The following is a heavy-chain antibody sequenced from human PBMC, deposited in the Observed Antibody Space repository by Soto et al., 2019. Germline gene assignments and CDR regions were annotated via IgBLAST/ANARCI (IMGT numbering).Heavy chain of an antibody. CDR2: IYHSVST. Sequence: SETLSLTCAVSGGSISSCVYSWSWIRQPPGKGLEWIAYIYHSVSTYYNPSLKSRVTISLDTSKNQFSLKLSSVTAADTAVYYCAREYSSSWSFDYWGQGTLVTVSS. J-gene: IGHJ4*02. CDR1: GGSISSCVYS. D-gene: IGHD6-13*01. CDR3: AREYSSSWSFDY. V-gene: IGHV4-30-2*01.